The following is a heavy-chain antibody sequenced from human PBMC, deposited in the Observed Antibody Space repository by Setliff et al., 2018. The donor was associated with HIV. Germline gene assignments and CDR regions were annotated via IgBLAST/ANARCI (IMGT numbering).Heavy chain of an antibody. CDR3: AREIGDYVWGSYRYKYWFDP. J-gene: IGHJ5*02. D-gene: IGHD3-16*02. Sequence: TSETLSLTCTVSGGSISSSSYYWSWIRQPAGKGLEWIGRIYITGSTSYNPSLKSRVTISVDTSKNQFSLKLSSVTAADTAVYYCAREIGDYVWGSYRYKYWFDPWGQGTLVTVSS. CDR2: IYITGST. CDR1: GGSISSSSYY. V-gene: IGHV4-61*02.